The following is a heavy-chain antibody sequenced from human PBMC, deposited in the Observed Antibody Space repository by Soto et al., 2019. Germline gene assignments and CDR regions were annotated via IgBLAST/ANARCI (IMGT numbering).Heavy chain of an antibody. J-gene: IGHJ3*02. CDR3: ARRYGKNAFDI. CDR2: IYYSGST. D-gene: IGHD5-18*01. Sequence: QVQLQESGPGLVKPSETLSLTCTVSGGSISSYYWSWIRQPPGKGLEWIGYIYYSGSTNYNPSLKSRVTISVDTSKNQFSLKLSSVTAADTAVYYCARRYGKNAFDIWGQGTMFTVAS. V-gene: IGHV4-59*01. CDR1: GGSISSYY.